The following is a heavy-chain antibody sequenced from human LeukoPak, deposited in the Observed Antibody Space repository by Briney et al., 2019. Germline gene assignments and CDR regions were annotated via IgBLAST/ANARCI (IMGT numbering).Heavy chain of an antibody. D-gene: IGHD4-23*01. CDR1: EYTFSSYW. CDR3: ARCRVSGNSAAFDI. J-gene: IGHJ3*02. Sequence: GESLKISCKGSEYTFSSYWIGWVRQMPGKGLELMGIIYPGDSDTRYSPSFQGQVTISADKSISTAYLQWSSLKASDSAMYYCARCRVSGNSAAFDIWGQGTMVIVSS. CDR2: IYPGDSDT. V-gene: IGHV5-51*01.